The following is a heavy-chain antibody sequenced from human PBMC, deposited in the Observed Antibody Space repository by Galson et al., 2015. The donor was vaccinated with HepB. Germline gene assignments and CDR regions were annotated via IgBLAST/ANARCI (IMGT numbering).Heavy chain of an antibody. CDR3: VRDVGTDTYMIFFDY. Sequence: SVKVSCKASGYTFTTYGISWVRQAPGQGLEWMGWISAYNGKTKYAQKFQGRVTMTTDTSTSTAYMELRSSRSDDTAVYYCVRDVGTDTYMIFFDYWGQGTLVTVSS. CDR2: ISAYNGKT. J-gene: IGHJ4*02. D-gene: IGHD3-16*01. V-gene: IGHV1-18*04. CDR1: GYTFTTYG.